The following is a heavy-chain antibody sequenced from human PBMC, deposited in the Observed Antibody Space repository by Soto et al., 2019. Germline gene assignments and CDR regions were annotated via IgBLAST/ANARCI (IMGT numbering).Heavy chain of an antibody. CDR3: ARIPIVVVVAATLAFDI. CDR2: IYYSGST. J-gene: IGHJ3*02. V-gene: IGHV4-31*03. CDR1: GGYLSSGGYY. D-gene: IGHD2-15*01. Sequence: SETLSLTCPVSGGYLSSGGYYWSWIRQHPGKGLEWIGYIYYSGSTYYNPSLKSRVTISVDTSKNQFSLKLSSVTAADTAVYYCARIPIVVVVAATLAFDIWGQGTMVTVSS.